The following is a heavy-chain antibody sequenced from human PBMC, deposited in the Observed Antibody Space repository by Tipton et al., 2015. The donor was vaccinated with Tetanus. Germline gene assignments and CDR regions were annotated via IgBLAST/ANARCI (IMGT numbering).Heavy chain of an antibody. CDR1: GFSFSGSV. CDR3: ARDSTFGGVIVSDAFDI. CDR2: IRSKADNYAP. D-gene: IGHD3-16*02. Sequence: SLRLSCAASGFSFSGSVMHWVRQAPGKGLEWVARIRSKADNYAPTYAASVQGRFTISRDDSQRTTYLQMDSLRAEDTAVYYCARDSTFGGVIVSDAFDIWGQGTMVTVSS. V-gene: IGHV3-73*01. J-gene: IGHJ3*02.